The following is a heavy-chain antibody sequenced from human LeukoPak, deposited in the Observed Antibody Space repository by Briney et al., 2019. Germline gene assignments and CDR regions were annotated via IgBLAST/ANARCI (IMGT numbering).Heavy chain of an antibody. J-gene: IGHJ4*02. CDR1: GGSISSYY. Sequence: SETLSLTCTVSGGSISSYYCNWIRQPAGKGLEWIGRIYTSGSTNYNPSLKSRVTMSVDTSKNQFSLKLSSVTAADTAVYYCARVLAYYDYVWGSYRQGVFDYWGQGTLVTVSS. D-gene: IGHD3-16*02. CDR2: IYTSGST. CDR3: ARVLAYYDYVWGSYRQGVFDY. V-gene: IGHV4-4*07.